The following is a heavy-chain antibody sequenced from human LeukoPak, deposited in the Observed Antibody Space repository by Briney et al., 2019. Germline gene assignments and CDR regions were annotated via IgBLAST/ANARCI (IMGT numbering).Heavy chain of an antibody. CDR2: ISSSSSYI. J-gene: IGHJ6*02. V-gene: IGHV3-21*01. Sequence: PGGSLRLSCAASGFTFSSYSMNWVRQAPGKGLEWVSSISSSSSYIYYADSVKGRFTISRDNAKNSLYLQMNSLRAEDTAVYYCARVPADIAVAAASNGMDVWGQGTTVTISS. D-gene: IGHD6-19*01. CDR1: GFTFSSYS. CDR3: ARVPADIAVAAASNGMDV.